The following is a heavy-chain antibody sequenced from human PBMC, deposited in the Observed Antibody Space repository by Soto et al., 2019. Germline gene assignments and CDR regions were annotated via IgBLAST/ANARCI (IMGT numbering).Heavy chain of an antibody. CDR3: GSDVWYVGDY. D-gene: IGHD6-13*01. J-gene: IGHJ4*02. CDR1: GYTFTSYG. Sequence: QVQLVQSGAEVKKPGASVKVSCKASGYTFTSYGISWVRQAPGQGLEWMGWIRAYNGNTNYAQKPLRRVTMTTNTTKSTAYMELRGLRSYATVMYYFGSDVWYVGDYWGQGSLVTVSS. V-gene: IGHV1-18*01. CDR2: IRAYNGNT.